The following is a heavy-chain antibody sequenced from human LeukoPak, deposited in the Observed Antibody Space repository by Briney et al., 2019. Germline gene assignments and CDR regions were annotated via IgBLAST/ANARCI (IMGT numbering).Heavy chain of an antibody. CDR2: ISWDGGST. Sequence: PGGSLRLSCAASGFTFDDYTMHWVRQAPGKGLEWVSLISWDGGSTYYADSVKGRFTISRDNSKNSLYLQMNSLRTEDTALYYCAKDRDTAMGEYDYWGQGTLVTVSS. D-gene: IGHD5-18*01. CDR1: GFTFDDYT. CDR3: AKDRDTAMGEYDY. V-gene: IGHV3-43*01. J-gene: IGHJ4*02.